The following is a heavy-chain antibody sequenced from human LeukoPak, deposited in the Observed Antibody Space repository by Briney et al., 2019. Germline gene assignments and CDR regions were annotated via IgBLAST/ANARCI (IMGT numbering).Heavy chain of an antibody. J-gene: IGHJ1*01. V-gene: IGHV2-5*01. CDR1: GFSLSTSGVG. D-gene: IGHD3-16*01. CDR3: GHDIPRGEGFQH. Sequence: SGPTLVKPTQTLTLTCTFSGFSLSTSGVGVGWLRQTPGKALEWLALIYGNDDKRYSPSLKARLTITKDTSKNQVVLIMTTMDPVDTATYYCGHDIPRGEGFQHWGQGTLVTVSS. CDR2: IYGNDDK.